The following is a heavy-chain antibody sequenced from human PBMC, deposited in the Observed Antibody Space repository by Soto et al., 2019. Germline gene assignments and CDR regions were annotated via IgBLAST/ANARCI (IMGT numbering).Heavy chain of an antibody. Sequence: ASVKVSCKASGCTFTSYGISWVRQAPGQGLEWMGWISAYNGNTNYAQKLQGRVTMTTDTSTSTAYMELRSLRSDDTAVYYCAGGYSYGYVMGGDAFDIWGQGTMVTVSS. J-gene: IGHJ3*02. CDR3: AGGYSYGYVMGGDAFDI. V-gene: IGHV1-18*01. CDR2: ISAYNGNT. CDR1: GCTFTSYG. D-gene: IGHD5-18*01.